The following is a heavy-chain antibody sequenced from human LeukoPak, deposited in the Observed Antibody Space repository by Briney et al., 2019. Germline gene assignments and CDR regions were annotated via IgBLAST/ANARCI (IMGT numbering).Heavy chain of an antibody. J-gene: IGHJ3*02. CDR1: GYTFTGYY. CDR3: AGILYYPDAFDI. Sequence: EAPVTVSCTASGYTFTGYYMHWVRQAPGQGLEWMGRINPNSGGTNYAQKFQGRVTMTRDTSISTAYMELSRLRSDDTAVYYCAGILYYPDAFDIWGQGTMVTVSS. CDR2: INPNSGGT. D-gene: IGHD2-8*01. V-gene: IGHV1-2*06.